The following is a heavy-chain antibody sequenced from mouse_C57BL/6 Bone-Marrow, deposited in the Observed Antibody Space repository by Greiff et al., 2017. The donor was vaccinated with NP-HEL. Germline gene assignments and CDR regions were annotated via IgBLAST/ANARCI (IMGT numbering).Heavy chain of an antibody. D-gene: IGHD2-4*01. Sequence: VKLMESGAELARPGASVKMSCKASGYTFTSYTMHWVKQRPGQGLEWIGYINPSSGYTKYNQKFKDKATLTADKSSSTAYMQLSSLTSEDSAVYYCANYDYPWFAYWGQGTLVTVSA. V-gene: IGHV1-4*01. CDR1: GYTFTSYT. CDR2: INPSSGYT. CDR3: ANYDYPWFAY. J-gene: IGHJ3*01.